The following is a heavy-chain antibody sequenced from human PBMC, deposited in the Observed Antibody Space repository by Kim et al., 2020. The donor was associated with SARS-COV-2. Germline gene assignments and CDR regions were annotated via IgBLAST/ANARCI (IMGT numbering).Heavy chain of an antibody. CDR1: GFTFSVSA. Sequence: GGSLRLSCAASGFTFSVSAIHWVRQASGKGLEWVGRIRSKANTYATAYAASVKGRFSISRDDSKNTAYLQMNSLKTEDTAVYYCTSVPGTTLAFWDAVDIWGQGTMVTVSP. CDR2: IRSKANTYAT. D-gene: IGHD1-1*01. J-gene: IGHJ3*02. CDR3: TSVPGTTLAFWDAVDI. V-gene: IGHV3-73*01.